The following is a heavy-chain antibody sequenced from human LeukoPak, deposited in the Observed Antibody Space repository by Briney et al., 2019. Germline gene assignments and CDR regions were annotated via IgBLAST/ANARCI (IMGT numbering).Heavy chain of an antibody. V-gene: IGHV4-59*01. Sequence: SSETLSLTCSVSGASLNNCYWSWIRQPPGKGLEWIGYIYYSGTTTYNPSLESRVTISVDTSKNQFSLKLRSVTAADTAVYYCARVGEQQLVFFFDYWGQGFLATVSS. CDR1: GASLNNCY. CDR2: IYYSGTT. CDR3: ARVGEQQLVFFFDY. D-gene: IGHD6-13*01. J-gene: IGHJ4*02.